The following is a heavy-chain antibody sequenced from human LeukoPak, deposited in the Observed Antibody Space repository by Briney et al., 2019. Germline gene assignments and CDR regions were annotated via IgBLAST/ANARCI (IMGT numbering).Heavy chain of an antibody. D-gene: IGHD6-13*01. CDR1: GYSFTSYW. CDR3: ARHQQLVYSRRYYFDY. CDR2: IYPGDSDT. Sequence: GESPKISCKGSGYSFTSYWIGWVRQMPGKGLEWMGIIYPGDSDTRYSPSFQGQVTISADKSISTAYLQWSSLKASDTAMYYCARHQQLVYSRRYYFDYWGQGTLVTVSS. J-gene: IGHJ4*02. V-gene: IGHV5-51*01.